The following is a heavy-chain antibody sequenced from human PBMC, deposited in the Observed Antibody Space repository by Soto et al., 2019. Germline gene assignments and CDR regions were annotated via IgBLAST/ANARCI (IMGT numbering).Heavy chain of an antibody. CDR1: GGTFSSYA. CDR3: ARDSADDYVWGSYRPEDV. V-gene: IGHV1-69*01. J-gene: IGHJ6*02. Sequence: QVQLVQSGAEVKKPGSSVQVSCKASGGTFSSYAISWVRQAPGQGLEWMGGIIPIFGTANYAQKCQGRVTITADESTSTAYMELSSLRSEDTAVYYCARDSADDYVWGSYRPEDVWGQGTTVTVSS. D-gene: IGHD3-16*02. CDR2: IIPIFGTA.